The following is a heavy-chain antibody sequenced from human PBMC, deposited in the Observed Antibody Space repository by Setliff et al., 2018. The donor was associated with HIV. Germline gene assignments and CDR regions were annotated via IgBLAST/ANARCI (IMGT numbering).Heavy chain of an antibody. V-gene: IGHV4-31*03. CDR3: ARGESTTWDLAEYFQH. J-gene: IGHJ1*01. Sequence: SETLSLTCTVSGVSVSSGGYYWSWIRQHPGKGLEWIGYVYYTGTSYFNPSLKSRITTSVDTSKNHFSLKLGFVTAADTAVYYCARGESTTWDLAEYFQHWGHGTLVTVSS. CDR1: GVSVSSGGYY. D-gene: IGHD2-2*01. CDR2: VYYTGTS.